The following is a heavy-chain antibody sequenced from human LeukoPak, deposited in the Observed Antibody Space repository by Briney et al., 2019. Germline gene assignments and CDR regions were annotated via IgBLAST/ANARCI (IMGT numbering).Heavy chain of an antibody. CDR2: MNPNSGNT. J-gene: IGHJ3*02. V-gene: IGHV1-8*01. CDR1: GYTFTSYD. Sequence: ASVKVSCKASGYTFTSYDINWVRQATGQGLEWMGWMNPNSGNTGYAQKFQGRVTMTRDTSASTVYMELSSLRSEDTAVYYCAKVPAAKGGFAFDIWGQGTMVTVSS. D-gene: IGHD2-2*01. CDR3: AKVPAAKGGFAFDI.